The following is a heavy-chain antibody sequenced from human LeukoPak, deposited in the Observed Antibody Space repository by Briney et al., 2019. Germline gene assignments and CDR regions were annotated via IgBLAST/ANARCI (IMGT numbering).Heavy chain of an antibody. J-gene: IGHJ4*02. CDR1: GGSFSGYC. V-gene: IGHV4-34*01. Sequence: PSETLSLTCAVYGGSFSGYCWSWIRQPPGKGLEWIGGINHSGSTNYNPSLKSRVTISVDTSKNQFSLKLSSVTAADTAVYYCARGHKIYDSVWGTYRHLYFDYWGQGTQVTVSS. CDR3: ARGHKIYDSVWGTYRHLYFDY. D-gene: IGHD3-16*02. CDR2: INHSGST.